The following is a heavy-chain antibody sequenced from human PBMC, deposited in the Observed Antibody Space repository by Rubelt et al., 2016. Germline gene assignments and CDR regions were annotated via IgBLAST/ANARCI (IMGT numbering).Heavy chain of an antibody. CDR1: GYTFTSYA. CDR2: INAGNGNT. J-gene: IGHJ5*02. V-gene: IGHV1-3*01. Sequence: QVQLVQSGAEVKKPGASVKVSCKASGYTFTSYAMHWVRQAPGQRLEWMGWINAGNGNTKYSQKFQGRVTITRDTSASTAYMELSSRGSEDTAVYYCARGLGLGYSSSWFNWFDPWGQGTLVTVSS. D-gene: IGHD6-13*01. CDR3: ARGLGLGYSSSWFNWFDP.